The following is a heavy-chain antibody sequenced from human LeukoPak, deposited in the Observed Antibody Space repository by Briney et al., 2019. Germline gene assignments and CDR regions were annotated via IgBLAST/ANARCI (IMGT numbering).Heavy chain of an antibody. Sequence: GGSLRLSCAASGLTVSSNYLSWVRQAPGKGLEWVSVIYVDGSTYYADSVKGRFTISRDNSKNMMYLQMNSLRADDTAVYYCARDVSSRHLDYCGQGTLVTVSS. CDR1: GLTVSSNY. CDR3: ARDVSSRHLDY. CDR2: IYVDGST. D-gene: IGHD2/OR15-2a*01. V-gene: IGHV3-66*01. J-gene: IGHJ4*02.